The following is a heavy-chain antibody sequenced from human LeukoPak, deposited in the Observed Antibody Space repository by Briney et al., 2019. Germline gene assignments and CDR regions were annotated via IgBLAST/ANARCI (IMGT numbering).Heavy chain of an antibody. Sequence: ASVKVSRQTSGYTLTRYYMHWVRQAPAQGLEWMGWINQNSGGTNYAQRFQGRVTMTRDTSISTAYMELSRLRSDDSAVYYCARYFYDSSGSSSDAYDIWGQGTMVTVSS. D-gene: IGHD3-22*01. CDR1: GYTLTRYY. CDR2: INQNSGGT. V-gene: IGHV1-2*02. CDR3: ARYFYDSSGSSSDAYDI. J-gene: IGHJ3*02.